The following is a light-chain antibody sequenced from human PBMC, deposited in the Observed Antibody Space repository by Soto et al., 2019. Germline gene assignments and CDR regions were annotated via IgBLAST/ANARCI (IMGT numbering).Light chain of an antibody. CDR3: QEYNDCRLT. CDR1: EGVSSI. J-gene: IGKJ4*01. V-gene: IGKV3-15*01. CDR2: GAS. Sequence: LEMTHSPATLSVFPGGRATLSCGASEGVSSISAWYQQRPGQTPRVLIYGASTSATGIPHRFSGSGSGREFRLTINSLYSENVAVYYSQEYNDCRLTFSGGTKVDIK.